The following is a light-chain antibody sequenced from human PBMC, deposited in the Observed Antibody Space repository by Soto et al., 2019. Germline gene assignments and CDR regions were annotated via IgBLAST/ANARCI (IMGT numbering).Light chain of an antibody. CDR1: SSDVGGYNF. CDR2: DVT. CDR3: SSYTSSSTVV. V-gene: IGLV2-14*01. J-gene: IGLJ2*01. Sequence: QSALTQPASVSGSPGQSITLSCTGTSSDVGGYNFVSWYQQHPGTAPKLMIYDVTNRPSGVSNRFSGSKSGNTASLTISGLQPEDEADNYCSSYTSSSTVVFGGGTKLTVL.